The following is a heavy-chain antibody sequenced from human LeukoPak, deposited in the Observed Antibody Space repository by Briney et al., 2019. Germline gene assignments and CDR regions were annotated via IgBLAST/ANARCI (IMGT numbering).Heavy chain of an antibody. J-gene: IGHJ1*01. CDR2: INTNTGNP. CDR3: ARDYSLTLGTTTYFQH. D-gene: IGHD1-1*01. CDR1: GYIFDIYA. Sequence: ASVKVSCKASGYIFDIYAMIWVRQDPGQGLELMGRINTNTGNPTYAQGFTGRFVFSLDTSVSTAYLQISSLKAEDTAVYYCARDYSLTLGTTTYFQHWGQGTLVTVSS. V-gene: IGHV7-4-1*02.